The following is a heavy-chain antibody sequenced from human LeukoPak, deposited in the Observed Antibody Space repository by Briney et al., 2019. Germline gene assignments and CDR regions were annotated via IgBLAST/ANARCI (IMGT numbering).Heavy chain of an antibody. Sequence: GRSLRLSCTASGFTFGDYAMSWVRLAPGKGLEWIGFIRSKAYGGTTEYAASVKGRFTISRDDSKSIAYLQMNSLKTEDTAVYYCTRDRITMVRGVKALDYWGQGTLVTVSS. CDR3: TRDRITMVRGVKALDY. CDR2: IRSKAYGGTT. V-gene: IGHV3-49*04. D-gene: IGHD3-10*01. J-gene: IGHJ4*02. CDR1: GFTFGDYA.